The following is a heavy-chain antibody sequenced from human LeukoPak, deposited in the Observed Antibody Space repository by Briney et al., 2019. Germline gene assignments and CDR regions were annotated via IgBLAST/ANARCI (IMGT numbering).Heavy chain of an antibody. D-gene: IGHD6-13*01. CDR3: ARDQGAYSSSWYVTYYYYGMDV. CDR2: IIPILGIA. CDR1: RGTFSSYA. J-gene: IGHJ6*02. Sequence: ASVKVCCKASRGTFSSYAISCVRQAPGQGLEWMGRIIPILGIANYAQKFQGRVTITADKSTGTAYMELSSLRSEDTAVYYCARDQGAYSSSWYVTYYYYGMDVWGQGTTVTVSS. V-gene: IGHV1-69*04.